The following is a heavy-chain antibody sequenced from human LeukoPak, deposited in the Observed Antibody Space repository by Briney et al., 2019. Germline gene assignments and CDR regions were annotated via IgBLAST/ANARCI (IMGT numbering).Heavy chain of an antibody. CDR3: ARDHTYGMDV. CDR2: IYHSGRT. J-gene: IGHJ6*02. CDR1: GGSISSGGYS. V-gene: IGHV4-30-2*01. Sequence: SQTLSLTCAVSGGSISSGGYSWSWIRQPPGKGLEWIGYIYHSGRTHYNPSLKSRVTISVDRSKNQFSLKPSSVTAADTAVYYCARDHTYGMDVWGQGTTVTVSS.